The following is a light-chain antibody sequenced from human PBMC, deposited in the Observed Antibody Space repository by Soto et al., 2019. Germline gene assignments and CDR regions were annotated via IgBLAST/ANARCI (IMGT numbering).Light chain of an antibody. CDR1: QSLLYSSNNKNY. V-gene: IGKV4-1*01. CDR2: WAS. CDR3: QQYYSSPWT. Sequence: DIVMTQSPDSLTVSLGERATINCKSSQSLLYSSNNKNYLAWYQQKPGQPPKLLIYWASTRESGVPDRFSGSGSGTDFTLTISSLQAEDVAVYYCQQYYSSPWTLGQGTKVDIK. J-gene: IGKJ1*01.